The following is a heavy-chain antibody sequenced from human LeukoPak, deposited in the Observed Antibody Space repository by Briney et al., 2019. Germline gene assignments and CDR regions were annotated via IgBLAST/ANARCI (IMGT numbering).Heavy chain of an antibody. D-gene: IGHD3-10*01. J-gene: IGHJ4*02. CDR1: VCASTSNA. Sequence: GGSLRLSCAASVCASTSNAMSWVRQAPGKGLEWVSLINSGDRTYYADSVKGRFTFSRDNSKNTLYLQLNSLRTEDTAVYYCAKVRGVERGSLDYWGQGTLVTVSS. CDR2: INSGDRT. CDR3: AKVRGVERGSLDY. V-gene: IGHV3-23*01.